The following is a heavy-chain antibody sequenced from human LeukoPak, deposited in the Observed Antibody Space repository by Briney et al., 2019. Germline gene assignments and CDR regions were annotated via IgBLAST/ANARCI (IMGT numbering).Heavy chain of an antibody. V-gene: IGHV3-30*02. D-gene: IGHD1-26*01. CDR2: IRYDGSNK. CDR1: GFTFNSYG. J-gene: IGHJ4*02. CDR3: AKDLGGSPSLYHYFDY. Sequence: GGSLRLSCAASGFTFNSYGMHWVRQAPGKGLEWVAFIRYDGSNKYYADSVKGRLTISRGNSKNTLYLQMNSLRAEDTAVYYCAKDLGGSPSLYHYFDYWGQGTLVTVSS.